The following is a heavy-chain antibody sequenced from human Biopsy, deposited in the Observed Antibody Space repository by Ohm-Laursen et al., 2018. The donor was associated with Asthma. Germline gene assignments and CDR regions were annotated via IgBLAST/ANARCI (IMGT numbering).Heavy chain of an antibody. CDR1: QFTYE. CDR2: ISYDGSSI. CDR3: AREGVAGTHIED. Sequence: SLRLSCSASQFTYEMHCVRQAPGKGLEWVAVISYDGSSIYYADSVKGRFTISRDNSKNTLSLQMTSLTAEDTAVYYCAREGVAGTHIEDWGQGTLVTVSS. D-gene: IGHD6-19*01. V-gene: IGHV3-30-3*01. J-gene: IGHJ4*02.